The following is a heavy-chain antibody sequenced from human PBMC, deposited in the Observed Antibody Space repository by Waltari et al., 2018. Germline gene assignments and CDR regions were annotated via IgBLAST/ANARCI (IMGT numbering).Heavy chain of an antibody. CDR2: ISHSGDT. Sequence: QVQLQESSPGLVPPSQPLSLTCSVSGFSLSGGSYCWSWIRQHAGKGLEWIGYISHSGDTDYSPSLRSRLTLSVDTSKNQVSLKVNSVTAADTGVYFCAGRGAKMFSIWGRGTLVTVSS. D-gene: IGHD3-3*02. J-gene: IGHJ4*02. CDR1: GFSLSGGSYC. V-gene: IGHV4-31*02. CDR3: AGRGAKMFSI.